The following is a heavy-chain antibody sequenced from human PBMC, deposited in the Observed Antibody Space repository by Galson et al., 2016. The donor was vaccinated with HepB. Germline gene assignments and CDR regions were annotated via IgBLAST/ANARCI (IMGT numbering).Heavy chain of an antibody. Sequence: SETLSLTCAVYGGSFNAYYWSWIRQPPGKGLEWIGEINHSGSTNYSPSLKSRVTISVDTSENQFALKLSSVTAADLAVYYCARLASAVMGGDFYYYGMDVWGQGTTVTVSS. CDR3: ARLASAVMGGDFYYYGMDV. J-gene: IGHJ6*02. CDR1: GGSFNAYY. V-gene: IGHV4-34*01. CDR2: INHSGST. D-gene: IGHD6-13*01.